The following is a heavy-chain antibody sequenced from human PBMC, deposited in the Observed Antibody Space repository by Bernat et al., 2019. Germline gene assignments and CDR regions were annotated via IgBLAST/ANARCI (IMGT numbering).Heavy chain of an antibody. CDR1: GFTVNSNY. D-gene: IGHD4-23*01. J-gene: IGHJ4*02. CDR2: IYTGGTT. V-gene: IGHV3-53*02. CDR3: ARLITVGPWRFDS. Sequence: EVQLVETGGDLIQPGGSLRLSCAASGFTVNSNYMTWVRQTPGKGLEWVSIIYTGGTTYYADAVKGQFTISKDNSKNTLYLQMNSLRAEDTAVYYCARLITVGPWRFDSWGQGTLVTVSS.